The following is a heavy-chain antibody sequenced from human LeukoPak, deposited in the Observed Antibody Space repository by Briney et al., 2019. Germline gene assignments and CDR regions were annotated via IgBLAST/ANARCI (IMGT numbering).Heavy chain of an antibody. CDR2: IYYSGST. V-gene: IGHV4-59*01. CDR3: ARSVQFYYDHFDY. D-gene: IGHD3-22*01. J-gene: IGHJ4*02. CDR1: GGSISSYY. Sequence: SETLSLTCTVSGGSISSYYWSWIRQPPGKGVEWIGYIYYSGSTNYNPSLKSRVTISVDTSKNQFSLKLSSVTAADTAVYYCARSVQFYYDHFDYWGQGTLVTVSS.